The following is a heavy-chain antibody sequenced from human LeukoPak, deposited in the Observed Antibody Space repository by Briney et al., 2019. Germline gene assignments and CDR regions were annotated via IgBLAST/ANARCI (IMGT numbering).Heavy chain of an antibody. CDR3: AREVGGTSIPGSWFDP. CDR2: IIPIFGTA. CDR1: GGTFSSYA. J-gene: IGHJ5*02. D-gene: IGHD3-3*01. Sequence: SVKVSCKASGGTFSSYAISWVRQAPGQGLEWMGGIIPIFGTANYAQKFQGRVTITADKSTSTAYMELSSLRSEDTAVYYCAREVGGTSIPGSWFDPWGQGTLVTVSS. V-gene: IGHV1-69*06.